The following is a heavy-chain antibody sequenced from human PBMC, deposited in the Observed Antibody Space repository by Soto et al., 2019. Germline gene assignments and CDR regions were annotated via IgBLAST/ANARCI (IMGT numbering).Heavy chain of an antibody. CDR3: TRQPTGSGCSFFDY. CDR2: IHHTGST. V-gene: IGHV4-31*03. CDR1: AGSITSDEYY. Sequence: QVQLQESGPGLVNPSQTLSLTCTVSAGSITSDEYYWNWIRYRPGKGLEWIGFIHHTGSTFYNPSLESRAYISIDTSERQFFLTLASVNFADTAMYYCTRQPTGSGCSFFDYWGPGTLFTVSA. D-gene: IGHD3-10*01. J-gene: IGHJ4*02.